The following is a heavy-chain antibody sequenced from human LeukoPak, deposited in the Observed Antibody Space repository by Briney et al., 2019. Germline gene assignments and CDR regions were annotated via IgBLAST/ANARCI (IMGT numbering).Heavy chain of an antibody. D-gene: IGHD2/OR15-2a*01. CDR3: ARSHSLWPVYNY. Sequence: SETLSLTCTVSGGSISSYYWSWIRQPPGKGLEWIGYIYYSGSTNYNPSLKSRVTISVDTSKNQFSLKLSSVTVADTAVYYCARSHSLWPVYNYWGQGTLVTVSS. J-gene: IGHJ4*02. V-gene: IGHV4-59*01. CDR2: IYYSGST. CDR1: GGSISSYY.